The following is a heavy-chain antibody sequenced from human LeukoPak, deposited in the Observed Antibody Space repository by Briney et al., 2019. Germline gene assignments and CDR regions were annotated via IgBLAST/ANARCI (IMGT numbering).Heavy chain of an antibody. CDR3: ARDLGWEPSRPYYFDY. J-gene: IGHJ4*02. CDR2: ISSSSSYI. D-gene: IGHD1-26*01. CDR1: GFTFSSYS. Sequence: GRSLRLSCAASGFTFSSYSMNWVRQAPGKGLEWASSISSSSSYIYYADSVKGRFTISRDNAKNSLYLQMNSLRAEDTAVYYCARDLGWEPSRPYYFDYWGQGTLVTVSS. V-gene: IGHV3-21*01.